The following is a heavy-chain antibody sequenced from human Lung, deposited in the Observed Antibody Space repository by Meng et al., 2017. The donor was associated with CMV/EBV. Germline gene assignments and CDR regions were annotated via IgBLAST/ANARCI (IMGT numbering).Heavy chain of an antibody. CDR3: AKVRGYCSSTSCSPLHY. CDR2: IYSGGSST. J-gene: IGHJ4*02. CDR1: GFTFSSYA. Sequence: GGSLRLSCAASGFTFSSYAMSWVRQAPGKGLEWVSVIYSGGSSTYYADSVKGRFTISRDNSKNTLYLQMNSLRAEDTAVYYCAKVRGYCSSTSCSPLHYWGQGXLVTVSS. V-gene: IGHV3-23*03. D-gene: IGHD2-2*01.